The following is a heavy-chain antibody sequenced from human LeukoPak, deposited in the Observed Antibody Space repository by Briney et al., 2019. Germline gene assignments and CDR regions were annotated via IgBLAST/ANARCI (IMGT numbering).Heavy chain of an antibody. V-gene: IGHV3-21*01. CDR1: GFTLSNYG. J-gene: IGHJ5*02. CDR3: ARADCSSSTCYLRRSWFDP. Sequence: SGGSLRLFCAASGFTLSNYGMNWVRQAPGKGLEWVSSISTSSRYIYYKDSVRGRFTISRDDAKNSLYLEMNSLRAEDTAVYYCARADCSSSTCYLRRSWFDPWGQGTLVTVSS. D-gene: IGHD2-2*01. CDR2: ISTSSRYI.